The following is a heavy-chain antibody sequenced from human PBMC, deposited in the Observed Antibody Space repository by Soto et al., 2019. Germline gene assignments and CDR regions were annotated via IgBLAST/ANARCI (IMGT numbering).Heavy chain of an antibody. CDR3: ARVSRLEAYMDV. D-gene: IGHD6-25*01. J-gene: IGHJ6*03. CDR2: IYYSGST. V-gene: IGHV4-31*03. Sequence: SETLSLTCTVSGGSISSGGYYWSWIRQHPGKGLEWIGYIYYSGSTYYNPSLKSRVTISVDTSKNQFSLKLSSVTAADTAVYYCARVSRLEAYMDVWGKGTTVTVSS. CDR1: GGSISSGGYY.